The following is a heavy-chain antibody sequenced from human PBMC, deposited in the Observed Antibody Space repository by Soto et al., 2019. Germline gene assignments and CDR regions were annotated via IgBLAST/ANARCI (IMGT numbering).Heavy chain of an antibody. CDR2: INPYSAGT. CDR3: ASLWYGSSSYYNRKPFDI. D-gene: IGHD3-22*01. Sequence: QVLLVQSGAEVKKPGASVQVSCKASGYTFTDYYIHWVRQAPGQGLEWMGWINPYSAGTNYAQRFQGRVTMTRDTSISTAYRKLSRLGSDDTAVYYCASLWYGSSSYYNRKPFDIWGQGTMVTASS. CDR1: GYTFTDYY. J-gene: IGHJ3*02. V-gene: IGHV1-2*02.